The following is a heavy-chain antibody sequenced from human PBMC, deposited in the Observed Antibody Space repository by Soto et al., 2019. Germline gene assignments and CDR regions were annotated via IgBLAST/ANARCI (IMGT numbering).Heavy chain of an antibody. D-gene: IGHD4-4*01. V-gene: IGHV3-48*03. CDR3: ATDYSNYVGYFDY. Sequence: GGSLRLSCAASGFAFSNYEMNWVRQTPGKGLEWVSYISGSGKTIYYADSVKGRFTISRDNAMNSLYLQMNSLRAEDTAVYYCATDYSNYVGYFDYWGQGTLVTVSS. J-gene: IGHJ4*02. CDR2: ISGSGKTI. CDR1: GFAFSNYE.